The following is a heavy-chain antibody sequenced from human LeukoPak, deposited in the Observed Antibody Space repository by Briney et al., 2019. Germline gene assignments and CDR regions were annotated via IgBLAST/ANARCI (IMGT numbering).Heavy chain of an antibody. V-gene: IGHV3-72*01. Sequence: GGSLRLSCAASGFTFSNTWMNWVRQAPGKGLEWIGRTRNKPNSYTTEYAASVKGRFTISRDDSRNSLYLQMNSLKTEDTAVYYCATHAGMAAAGRVFDYWGRGTLVTVSS. CDR2: TRNKPNSYTT. CDR3: ATHAGMAAAGRVFDY. D-gene: IGHD6-13*01. CDR1: GFTFSNTW. J-gene: IGHJ4*02.